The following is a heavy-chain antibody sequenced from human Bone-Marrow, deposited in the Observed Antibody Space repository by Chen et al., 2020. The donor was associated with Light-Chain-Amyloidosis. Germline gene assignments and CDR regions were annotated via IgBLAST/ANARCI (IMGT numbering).Heavy chain of an antibody. CDR3: ARDRGWWTFDI. V-gene: IGHV3-7*01. J-gene: IGHJ3*02. CDR2: IKQDGSKN. Sequence: EVQLVASGGGLVQPGGSLRLSCTASEFTSTNFWMIWVRQAPGKGLEWVANIKQDGSKNYYVDSVKGRFTISRDNAKNSLYLQMNSLRAEDTAVYYCARDRGWWTFDIWGQGTMVTVSS. D-gene: IGHD2-8*02. CDR1: EFTSTNFW.